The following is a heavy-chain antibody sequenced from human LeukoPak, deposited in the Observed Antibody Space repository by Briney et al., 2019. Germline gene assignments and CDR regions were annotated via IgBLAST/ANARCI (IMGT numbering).Heavy chain of an antibody. CDR1: GGSISSSSYY. CDR3: ARGSVLRHFNY. V-gene: IGHV4-39*01. CDR2: IYYSGST. Sequence: SETLSLTCIVSGGSISSSSYYWGWIRQSPGKGLEWIGSIYYSGSTYYNPSLKSRVTISVDTSKNQFSLKLSSVTAADTAVYYCARGSVLRHFNYWGQGTPVTVSS. D-gene: IGHD3-3*01. J-gene: IGHJ4*02.